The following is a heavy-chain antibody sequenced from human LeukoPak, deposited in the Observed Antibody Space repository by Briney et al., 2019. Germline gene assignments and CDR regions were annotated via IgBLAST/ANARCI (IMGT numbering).Heavy chain of an antibody. Sequence: GGSLRLSCAAFGFTFSSYEMSWVRQAPGKGLEWVSYISSSGSTIYYADSVKGRFTISRDNAKNSLYLQMNSLRAEDTAVYYCARILVGATSSAWGQGTLVTVSS. CDR1: GFTFSSYE. J-gene: IGHJ5*02. D-gene: IGHD1-26*01. V-gene: IGHV3-48*03. CDR3: ARILVGATSSA. CDR2: ISSSGSTI.